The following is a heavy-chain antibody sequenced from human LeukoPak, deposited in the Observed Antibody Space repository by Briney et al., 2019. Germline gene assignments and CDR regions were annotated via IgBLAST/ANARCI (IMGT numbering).Heavy chain of an antibody. V-gene: IGHV3-53*01. CDR2: VYSGGST. CDR1: GFTVSGNY. Sequence: PGGSLRLSCAASGFTVSGNYMSWVRQAPGKGLEWVSVVYSGGSTYYADSVKGRFTISRDNSKNTLYLQMNSLRTEDTAVYYCAASSGWPVYLQHWGQGTLVTVSS. CDR3: AASSGWPVYLQH. D-gene: IGHD6-19*01. J-gene: IGHJ1*01.